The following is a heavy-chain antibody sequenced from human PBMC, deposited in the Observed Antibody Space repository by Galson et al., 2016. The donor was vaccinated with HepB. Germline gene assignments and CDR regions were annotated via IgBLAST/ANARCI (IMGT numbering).Heavy chain of an antibody. CDR1: RFTFSDSY. J-gene: IGHJ4*02. V-gene: IGHV3-11*06. Sequence: SLRLSCAASRFTFSDSYMSWIRQAPGKGLVWVSRTNSGSSRTLYADSVKGRFTISTDNANNPLYLQMNSLRDEDTAVYYGVGCWFTEAAGWYSAGDDCRGQGTLVPVTS. CDR3: VGCWFTEAAGWYSAGDDC. CDR2: TNSGSSRT. D-gene: IGHD6-13*01.